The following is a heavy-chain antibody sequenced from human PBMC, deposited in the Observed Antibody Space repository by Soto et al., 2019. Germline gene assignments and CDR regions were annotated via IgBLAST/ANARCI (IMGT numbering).Heavy chain of an antibody. CDR3: ARVWPYDSSGDFDN. J-gene: IGHJ4*02. V-gene: IGHV4-38-2*01. Sequence: LFLTCAVSSYSISSGYYWGWIRQPPGKGLEWIGSIYHSGSTYYNPSHKSRVIISVDTTKNPFSLKLSSVTAADTAVYYCARVWPYDSSGDFDNWGQGTLVTVSS. D-gene: IGHD3-22*01. CDR1: SYSISSGYY. CDR2: IYHSGST.